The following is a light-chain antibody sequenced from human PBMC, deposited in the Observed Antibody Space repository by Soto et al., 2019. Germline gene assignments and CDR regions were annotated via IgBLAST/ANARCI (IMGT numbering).Light chain of an antibody. CDR1: QSVNNW. CDR2: DAS. J-gene: IGKJ1*01. Sequence: DVQMTQSPSTLSASVGDSVTITCRASQSVNNWLAWYQQKPGKAPRLLIFDASNLERGVPSRFSGSGSGAEFTLTISSLQPDDFATYYCQQYNSYWTFGPGTKVDIK. V-gene: IGKV1-5*01. CDR3: QQYNSYWT.